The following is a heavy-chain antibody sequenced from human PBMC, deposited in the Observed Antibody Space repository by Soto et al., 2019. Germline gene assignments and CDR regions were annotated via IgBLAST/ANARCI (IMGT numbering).Heavy chain of an antibody. V-gene: IGHV3-7*01. Sequence: EVQLVESGGGLVQPGGSLRLSCAASGFTFSSYWMSWVRQAPGKGLEWVANIKQDGSEKYNVDFVKGRFTISRDNAKNSRYLQMNGLRVEETAVYYCARAYGSGSLSGYWGQGTLVTVSS. CDR2: IKQDGSEK. J-gene: IGHJ4*02. CDR1: GFTFSSYW. CDR3: ARAYGSGSLSGY. D-gene: IGHD3-10*01.